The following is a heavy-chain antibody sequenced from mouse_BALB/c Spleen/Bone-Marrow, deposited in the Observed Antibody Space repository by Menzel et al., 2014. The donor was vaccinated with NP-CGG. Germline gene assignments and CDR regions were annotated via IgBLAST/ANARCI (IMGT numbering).Heavy chain of an antibody. J-gene: IGHJ3*01. V-gene: IGHV1-9*01. CDR3: ARGGYGYLFAY. D-gene: IGHD2-2*01. CDR2: ILPGSGST. CDR1: GYTFNSYW. Sequence: VKLVESGAELMKPGASVKISCKATGYTFNSYWIEWVKQRPGHGLEWIGEILPGSGSTNYNEKFKGKATFTTDTSSNIAYMQLSSLTSEDSAVYYCARGGYGYLFAYWGQGTLVTVSA.